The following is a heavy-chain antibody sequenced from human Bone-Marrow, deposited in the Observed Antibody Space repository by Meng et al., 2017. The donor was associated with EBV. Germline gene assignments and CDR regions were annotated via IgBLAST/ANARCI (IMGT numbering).Heavy chain of an antibody. J-gene: IGHJ4*02. CDR2: INAGNGNT. D-gene: IGHD4-17*01. V-gene: IGHV1-3*01. CDR3: ARGQHDYAFDY. CDR1: GYTFTSTSFA. Sequence: VQVVQAVAEVKKTGASVKFSCRASGYTFTSTSFAIHWVRQAPGQRLEWMGWINAGNGNTKYSQNFQGRVTITRDTSATTVHMELRSLRSEDTAVYYCARGQHDYAFDYWGQGTLVTVSS.